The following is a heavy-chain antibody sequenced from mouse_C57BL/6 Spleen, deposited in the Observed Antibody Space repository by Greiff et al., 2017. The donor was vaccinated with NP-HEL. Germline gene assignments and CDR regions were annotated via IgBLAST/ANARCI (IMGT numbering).Heavy chain of an antibody. CDR1: GFNIKDDY. D-gene: IGHD1-1*01. CDR2: IDPENGDT. CDR3: TFIATVVATECDV. V-gene: IGHV14-4*01. J-gene: IGHJ1*03. Sequence: EVQLQQSGAELVRPGASVKLSCTASGFNIKDDYMHWVKQRPEQSLEWIGWIDPENGDTDYASKFQGKAPITADPSSNTAYLPRSSLTSEDTAVYYCTFIATVVATECDVWGTGTTVTVSS.